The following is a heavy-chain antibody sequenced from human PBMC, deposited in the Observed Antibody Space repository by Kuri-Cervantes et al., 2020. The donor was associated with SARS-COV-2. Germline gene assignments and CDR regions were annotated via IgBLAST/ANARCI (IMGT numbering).Heavy chain of an antibody. J-gene: IGHJ4*02. CDR3: AKDRALAGSLDY. Sequence: ASVKVSCKASGYTFTSYDISWVRQAPGQGLEWMGWISAYNGNTNYAQKLQGRVTMTTDTSTSTAYMELRSLRSDDTAVYYCAKDRALAGSLDYWGQGTLVTVSS. CDR2: ISAYNGNT. D-gene: IGHD1-26*01. CDR1: GYTFTSYD. V-gene: IGHV1-18*01.